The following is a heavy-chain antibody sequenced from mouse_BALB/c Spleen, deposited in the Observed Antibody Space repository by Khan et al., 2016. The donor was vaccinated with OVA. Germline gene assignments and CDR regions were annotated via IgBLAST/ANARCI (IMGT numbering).Heavy chain of an antibody. V-gene: IGHV1-77*01. CDR3: ANGGYTVFAY. D-gene: IGHD1-1*01. CDR2: IFPGSGTP. Sequence: QVQLQQSVPELVNPGASLKVSCKASGYTFTDYIIGWVKQSTRQGLEWIGDIFPGSGTPYYNEKFKDKATLTADKSSNTAYMQLSSLTSEDSAVYSGANGGYTVFAYWGQGTLVTVSA. J-gene: IGHJ3*01. CDR1: GYTFTDYI.